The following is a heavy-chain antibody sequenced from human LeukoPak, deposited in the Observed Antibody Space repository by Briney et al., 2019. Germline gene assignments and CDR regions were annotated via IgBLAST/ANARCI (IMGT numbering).Heavy chain of an antibody. Sequence: SGGSLRLSCAASGFTFSDYYMSWIRQAPGKGLEWVSVMYSGGSTYYADSVKGRFTISRDNSKNTLYLQMNSLRAEDTALYYCAARRLTVTTEIDYWGQGTLVTVSS. CDR3: AARRLTVTTEIDY. V-gene: IGHV3-66*01. CDR2: MYSGGST. J-gene: IGHJ4*02. D-gene: IGHD4-17*01. CDR1: GFTFSDYY.